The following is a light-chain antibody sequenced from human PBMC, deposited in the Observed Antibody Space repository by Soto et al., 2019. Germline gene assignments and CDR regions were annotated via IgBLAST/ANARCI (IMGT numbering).Light chain of an antibody. J-gene: IGLJ1*01. CDR2: EVS. CDR3: ASHTTSDTRV. V-gene: IGLV2-14*01. CDR1: SSDVGGYNY. Sequence: QSVLTQPASVSGSPGQSITISCTGTSSDVGGYNYVSWYQQHPGKAPKLMIYEVSNRPSGVSNRFSGSKSGNTASLTIFGLQAEDEADYYCASHTTSDTRVFGTGTKVTVL.